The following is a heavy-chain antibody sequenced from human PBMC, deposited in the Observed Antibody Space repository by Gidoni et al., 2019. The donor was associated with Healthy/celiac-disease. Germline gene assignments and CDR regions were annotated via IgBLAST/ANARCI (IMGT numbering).Heavy chain of an antibody. D-gene: IGHD3-10*01. CDR3: ARTYYYGSGSYRLYFDY. V-gene: IGHV4-34*01. J-gene: IGHJ4*02. CDR2: INHSGST. Sequence: QVQLQQWGAGLLKPSETLSLTCAVYGGSFSGYYWSWIRQPPGKGLEWIGEINHSGSTNYNPSLKSRVTISVDTSKNQFSLKLSSVTAADTAVYYCARTYYYGSGSYRLYFDYWGQGTLVTVSS. CDR1: GGSFSGYY.